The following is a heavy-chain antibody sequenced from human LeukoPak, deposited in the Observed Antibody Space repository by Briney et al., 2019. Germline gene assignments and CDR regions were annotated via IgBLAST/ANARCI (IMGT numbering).Heavy chain of an antibody. CDR1: GYTFTGYF. CDR2: INPNSGVT. D-gene: IGHD1-1*01. J-gene: IGHJ4*02. V-gene: IGHV1-2*02. Sequence: ASVKVSCKASGYTFTGYFIHWVRQAPGQGLEWMGWINPNSGVTKYAQKFQGRVTMTRDTSISTAYMELSRLRSDDTAVYYCARDRDWNLDYWGQGTLVTVSS. CDR3: ARDRDWNLDY.